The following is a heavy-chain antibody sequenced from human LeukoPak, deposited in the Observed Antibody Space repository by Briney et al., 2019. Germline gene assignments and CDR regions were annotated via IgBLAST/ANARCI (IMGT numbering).Heavy chain of an antibody. D-gene: IGHD2/OR15-2a*01. Sequence: GGSLRLSCAASGFTFDDYGMSWVRQAPGKGLEWVSGINWNGGSTGYADSVKGRFTISRDNSKNTVFLQMNSLRAEDTAVYYCARSGLSRFGFWGQGTLVTVSS. J-gene: IGHJ4*02. CDR3: ARSGLSRFGF. CDR1: GFTFDDYG. CDR2: INWNGGST. V-gene: IGHV3-20*04.